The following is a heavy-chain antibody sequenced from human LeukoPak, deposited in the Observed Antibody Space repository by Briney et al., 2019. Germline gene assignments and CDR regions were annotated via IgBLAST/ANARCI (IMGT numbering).Heavy chain of an antibody. V-gene: IGHV4-34*01. CDR1: GGSFSGYY. D-gene: IGHD3-10*01. CDR3: ARGSYYYGSGSYFSYYYGMDV. J-gene: IGHJ6*02. CDR2: INHSGST. Sequence: SETLSLTCAVYGGSFSGYYWSWIRQPPGKGLEWIGEINHSGSTNYNPSLKSRVTISVDTSKNQFSLKLSSVTAADTAVYYCARGSYYYGSGSYFSYYYGMDVWGQGTLVTVSS.